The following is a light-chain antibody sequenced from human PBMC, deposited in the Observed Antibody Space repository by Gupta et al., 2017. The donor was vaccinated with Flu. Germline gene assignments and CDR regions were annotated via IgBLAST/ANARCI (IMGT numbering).Light chain of an antibody. Sequence: EIVLTQSPGTLSLFPGERATLSCRASQSVSTDCLAWFQQKPGQAPRLLIYGTSSRDTDIPDRFSGSGSGTDFTLTISRLEPEDFAEYYCQQYGSLPQSFGQGTKLES. CDR3: QQYGSLPQS. J-gene: IGKJ2*03. CDR2: GTS. V-gene: IGKV3-20*01. CDR1: QSVSTDC.